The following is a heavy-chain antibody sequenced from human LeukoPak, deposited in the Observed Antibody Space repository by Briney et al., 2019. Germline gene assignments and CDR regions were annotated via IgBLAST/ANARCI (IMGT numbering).Heavy chain of an antibody. D-gene: IGHD5-12*01. Sequence: ASVKVSCKASGYTFTSYDINWVRQATGQGLEWMGWMNPNSGNTGYAQKFQGRVTITRNTSISTAYMELSSLRSEDTAVYYCARWRTSGLDAFDIWGQGTMVTVSS. CDR1: GYTFTSYD. CDR3: ARWRTSGLDAFDI. J-gene: IGHJ3*02. V-gene: IGHV1-8*03. CDR2: MNPNSGNT.